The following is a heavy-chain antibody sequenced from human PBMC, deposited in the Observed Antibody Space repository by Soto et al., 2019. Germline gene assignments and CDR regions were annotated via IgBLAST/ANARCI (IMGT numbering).Heavy chain of an antibody. CDR3: ARARSSWYSEYFQH. CDR2: ISAYNGNT. CDR1: GYTFTSYG. J-gene: IGHJ1*01. D-gene: IGHD6-13*01. V-gene: IGHV1-18*01. Sequence: GASVKVSCKASGYTFTSYGISWVRQALGQGLEWMGWISAYNGNTNYAQKLQGRVTMTTDTSTSTAYMELRSLRSDDTAVYYCARARSSWYSEYFQHWGQGTLVTVPQ.